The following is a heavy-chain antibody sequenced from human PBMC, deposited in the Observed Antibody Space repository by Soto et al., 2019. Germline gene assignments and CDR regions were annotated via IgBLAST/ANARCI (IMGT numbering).Heavy chain of an antibody. D-gene: IGHD2-2*01. V-gene: IGHV4-61*08. Sequence: SETLSLTCTVSGGSISSGDFYWSWIRQPPGKGLELTGNIYTSGSTNYNPSLKSRVTMSVDTSKNQFSLKLSSVTAADTAVYYCARDGSSTSWLDWFDPWGQGTLVTVSS. J-gene: IGHJ5*02. CDR3: ARDGSSTSWLDWFDP. CDR2: IYTSGST. CDR1: GGSISSGDFY.